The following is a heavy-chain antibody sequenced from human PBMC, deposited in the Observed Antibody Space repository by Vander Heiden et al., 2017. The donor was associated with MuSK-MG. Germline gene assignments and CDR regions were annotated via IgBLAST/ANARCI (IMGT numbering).Heavy chain of an antibody. CDR3: AKDWLRLGELSLYHDAFDI. CDR1: EFTFSSYA. CDR2: ISGSGGST. J-gene: IGHJ3*02. V-gene: IGHV3-23*01. Sequence: EVQLLESGGGLVQPGGSLRLSCASSEFTFSSYAMGWVRQAPGKGLEWVSAISGSGGSTYYADSVKGRFTISRDNSKNTLYLQMNSLRAEDTAVYYCAKDWLRLGELSLYHDAFDIWGQGTMVTVSS. D-gene: IGHD3-16*02.